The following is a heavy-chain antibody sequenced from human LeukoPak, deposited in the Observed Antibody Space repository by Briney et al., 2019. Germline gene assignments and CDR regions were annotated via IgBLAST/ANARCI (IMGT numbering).Heavy chain of an antibody. CDR2: INQDGGTK. J-gene: IGHJ3*02. Sequence: GGSLRLSCVASGFSFTSYWMGWVRQAPGKGLEFVANINQDGGTKNYVDSVKGRFTISRDNAENSLYLQMSSLIAEDTALYYCARDPGWSSFDIWGQGIMVTVSS. V-gene: IGHV3-7*01. CDR3: ARDPGWSSFDI. D-gene: IGHD2-15*01. CDR1: GFSFTSYW.